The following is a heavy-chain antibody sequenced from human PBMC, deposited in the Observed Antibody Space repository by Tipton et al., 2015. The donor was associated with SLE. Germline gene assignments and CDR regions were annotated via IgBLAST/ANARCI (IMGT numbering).Heavy chain of an antibody. Sequence: TLSLTCTVSGGSISSSSYYWGWIRQPPGKGLEWIGSIYYSGSTYYNPSLKSRVTISVDTSKNQFSLKLSSVTAADTAVYYCARDQPRPTDWNTLDYWGQGALVTVSS. V-gene: IGHV4-39*07. D-gene: IGHD1/OR15-1a*01. CDR1: GGSISSSSYY. J-gene: IGHJ4*02. CDR3: ARDQPRPTDWNTLDY. CDR2: IYYSGST.